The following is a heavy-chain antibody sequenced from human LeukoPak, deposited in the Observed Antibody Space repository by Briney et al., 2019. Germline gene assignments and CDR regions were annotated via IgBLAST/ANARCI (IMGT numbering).Heavy chain of an antibody. D-gene: IGHD3-3*01. V-gene: IGHV3-7*04. CDR2: IKQDGSEE. Sequence: GGSLRLSCAASGFTFSNFWMSWVRQAPGKGLEWVANIKQDGSEEYYVDSLKGRFTISRDNAKNSLYLQMNSLRAEDTAVYYCARGGAYYDFWSGYYTYWGQGTLVTVSS. CDR1: GFTFSNFW. J-gene: IGHJ4*02. CDR3: ARGGAYYDFWSGYYTY.